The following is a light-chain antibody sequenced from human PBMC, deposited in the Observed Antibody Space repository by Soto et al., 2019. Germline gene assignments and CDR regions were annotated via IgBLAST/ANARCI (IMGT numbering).Light chain of an antibody. Sequence: DVVMTQTPLSSPVTLGQPASISCRSSQSLVHRDGNTYLNWLQQRPGQPPRLLIYKISSRFSGVPDRFSGSGAGTDFTLEISRVEAEDVGVYYCMQTSQVPHTFGQGTKLEI. CDR2: KIS. V-gene: IGKV2-24*01. CDR1: QSLVHRDGNTY. J-gene: IGKJ2*01. CDR3: MQTSQVPHT.